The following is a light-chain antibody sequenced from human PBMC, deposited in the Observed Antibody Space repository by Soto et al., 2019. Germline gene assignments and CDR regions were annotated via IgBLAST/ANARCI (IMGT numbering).Light chain of an antibody. J-gene: IGKJ2*01. Sequence: AIQMTQSPSSLSASVGDRVTITCWASQDIKNDLGWYQQKPGRAPKLLIYAASTLHTEVPSRFSGSGSGSDFTLTISSLQPEDFATYYCLQDYNYPYTFGQGTKLEIK. CDR1: QDIKND. V-gene: IGKV1-6*01. CDR2: AAS. CDR3: LQDYNYPYT.